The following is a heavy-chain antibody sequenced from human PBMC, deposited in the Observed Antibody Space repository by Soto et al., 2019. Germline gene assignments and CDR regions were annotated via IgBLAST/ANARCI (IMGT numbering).Heavy chain of an antibody. Sequence: ASVKVSCKAFGYTFTSYGISWVRQAPGQGPEWMGWISAYKGNTKYAQKHQGRVTMTTDTSTSTAYMELRSLRSDDTAVYYCARVVVEPHYYYYMDVWGKGTTVTVSS. V-gene: IGHV1-18*01. J-gene: IGHJ6*03. CDR2: ISAYKGNT. CDR1: GYTFTSYG. D-gene: IGHD2-15*01. CDR3: ARVVVEPHYYYYMDV.